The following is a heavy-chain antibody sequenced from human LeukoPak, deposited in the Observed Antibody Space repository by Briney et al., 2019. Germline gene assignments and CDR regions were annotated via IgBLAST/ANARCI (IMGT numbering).Heavy chain of an antibody. J-gene: IGHJ3*02. Sequence: TGGSLRLSCAASGFTFSSYGMHWVRQAPGKGLDWVAFIRYDGSNKYYADSVKGRFTISRDNSKNTLYLQMNSLRAEDTAVYYCARGLGYSEGPDAFDIWGQGTMVTVSS. V-gene: IGHV3-30*02. CDR3: ARGLGYSEGPDAFDI. D-gene: IGHD6-13*01. CDR1: GFTFSSYG. CDR2: IRYDGSNK.